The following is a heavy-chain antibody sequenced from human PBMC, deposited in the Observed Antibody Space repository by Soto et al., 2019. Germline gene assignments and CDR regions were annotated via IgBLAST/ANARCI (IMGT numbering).Heavy chain of an antibody. CDR1: GGTFSSYA. D-gene: IGHD2-2*01. Sequence: SVKVSCKASGGTFSSYAISWVRQSPGQGLELMGGIIPIFGTANYAQKFQGRVTITAATSTSTAYMELSSLRSEDTAVYYCARDAVLIVPAATRDYWMDVWG. J-gene: IGHJ6*01. CDR2: IIPIFGTA. V-gene: IGHV1-69*06. CDR3: ARDAVLIVPAATRDYWMDV.